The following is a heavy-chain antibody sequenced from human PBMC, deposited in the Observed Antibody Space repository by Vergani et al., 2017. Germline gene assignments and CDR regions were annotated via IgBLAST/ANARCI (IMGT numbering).Heavy chain of an antibody. V-gene: IGHV3-9*02. D-gene: IGHD6-6*01. CDR2: ISWNSNSI. Sequence: EVQLEESGGGLVLPGRSLRLSCVASGFTSAGYAMHWVRQAAGKGLEWVLGISWNSNSIGYADSVKGRFTIYRDNAKNSLYLQMNSLRAEDTALYYCAKDLGTSSGGGWFDPWGQGTLVTVSS. J-gene: IGHJ5*02. CDR3: AKDLGTSSGGGWFDP. CDR1: GFTSAGYA.